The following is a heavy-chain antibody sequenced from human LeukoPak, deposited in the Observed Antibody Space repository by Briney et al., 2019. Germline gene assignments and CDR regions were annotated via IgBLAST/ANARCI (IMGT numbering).Heavy chain of an antibody. CDR2: IYPSGST. Sequence: SETLSLTCTVSGASVRSYYWSWIRQRAGKALEWIGRIYPSGSTIYNPSLKSRVTMSRDTSNNQVSLKLSSVTAADTAIYYGARDSLGGPAFGRSDPWGKGTLVPVSS. V-gene: IGHV4-4*07. CDR3: ARDSLGGPAFGRSDP. D-gene: IGHD3-10*01. J-gene: IGHJ5*02. CDR1: GASVRSYY.